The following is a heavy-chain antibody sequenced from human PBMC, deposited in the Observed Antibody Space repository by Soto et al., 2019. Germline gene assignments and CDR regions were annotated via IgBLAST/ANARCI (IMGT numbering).Heavy chain of an antibody. CDR3: ARDHLPIQLWSPADY. CDR2: ISAYNGNT. CDR1: GYTFTSYG. V-gene: IGHV1-18*04. J-gene: IGHJ4*02. Sequence: GASVKVSCKASGYTFTSYGISWVRQAPGQGLEWMGWISAYNGNTNYAQKLQGRVTMTTDTSTSTAYMELRSLRSDDTAVYYCARDHLPIQLWSPADYWGQGXLVTVYS. D-gene: IGHD5-18*01.